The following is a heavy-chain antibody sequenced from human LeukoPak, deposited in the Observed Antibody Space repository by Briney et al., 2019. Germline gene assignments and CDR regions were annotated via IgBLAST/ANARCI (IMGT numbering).Heavy chain of an antibody. CDR1: GGTFSSYA. D-gene: IGHD1-14*01. V-gene: IGHV1-69*04. CDR3: ARVISGTWLWF. J-gene: IGHJ1*01. Sequence: SVVLSRKASGGTFSSYAISWVRQAPGQGLEWMGRIIPTLEIANYAQKFQGRVTISADKSTSTAYMELSSLRPEDTAVYYCARVISGTWLWFWGERTLDAVSS. CDR2: IIPTLEIA.